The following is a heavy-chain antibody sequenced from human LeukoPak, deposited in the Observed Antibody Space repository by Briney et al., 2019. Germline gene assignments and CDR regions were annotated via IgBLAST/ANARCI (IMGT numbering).Heavy chain of an antibody. V-gene: IGHV3-30*04. Sequence: PGGSLRLSCAASGFTFSSYAMHWVRQAPGKGLEWVAVISYDGGNKYYADSVKGRFTISRDNSKNTLYPQMNSLRAEDTAVYYCARDKAVVVVAATGGYFDYWGQGTLVTVSS. CDR2: ISYDGGNK. CDR3: ARDKAVVVVAATGGYFDY. J-gene: IGHJ4*02. D-gene: IGHD2-15*01. CDR1: GFTFSSYA.